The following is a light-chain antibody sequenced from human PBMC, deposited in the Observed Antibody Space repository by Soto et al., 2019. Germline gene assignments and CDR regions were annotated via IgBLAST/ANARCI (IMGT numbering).Light chain of an antibody. V-gene: IGKV1-5*03. Sequence: DIQMTQSPSTLSGSVGDRVTITCRASQTISSWLAWYQQEPGKAPKLLIYKASTLKSGVPSRFSGSGSGTAFTLTISCLQPDDFATYYCQHYNSYSEALGQGTKVDIK. CDR1: QTISSW. CDR2: KAS. CDR3: QHYNSYSEA. J-gene: IGKJ1*01.